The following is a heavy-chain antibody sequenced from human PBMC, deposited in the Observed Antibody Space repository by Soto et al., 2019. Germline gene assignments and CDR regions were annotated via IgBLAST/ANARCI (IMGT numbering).Heavy chain of an antibody. J-gene: IGHJ5*02. CDR2: ISNSCGNS. V-gene: IGHV3-23*01. CDR1: GFTFSSYA. CDR3: AKARGGYSYGVDNWFDP. Sequence: VGSLRLSCAGSGFTFSSYAMSWVRHAPGKGLEWVSIISNSCGNSYYSDSVKGRFTVSRDNSKNTLFLQMNNLRAGDTAVYYCAKARGGYSYGVDNWFDPWGQGTLVTVSS. D-gene: IGHD5-18*01.